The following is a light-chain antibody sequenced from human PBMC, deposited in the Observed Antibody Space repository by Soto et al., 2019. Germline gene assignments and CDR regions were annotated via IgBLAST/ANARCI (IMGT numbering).Light chain of an antibody. J-gene: IGKJ1*01. CDR3: QQYSGPSPWT. V-gene: IGKV1-5*03. Sequence: DIQMTQSPSTLSASVGDSVTITCRASQSISSWLAWYQQKPGTAPKLLIYKASNLESGVPSRFSGSGSGTEFTLTINSLQPDDFATYYCQQYSGPSPWTFDQGTRVEIK. CDR1: QSISSW. CDR2: KAS.